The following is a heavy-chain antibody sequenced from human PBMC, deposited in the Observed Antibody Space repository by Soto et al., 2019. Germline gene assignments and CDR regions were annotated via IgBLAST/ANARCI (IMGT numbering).Heavy chain of an antibody. Sequence: GASVKVSCKASGYTFTGYYMHWVRQAPGQGLEWMGWINPNSGGTNYAQKFQGWVTMTRDTSISTAYMELSRLRSDDTAVYYCARDKVAEVAAAGYYYYGMDVWGQGTTVTVSS. CDR3: ARDKVAEVAAAGYYYYGMDV. V-gene: IGHV1-2*04. J-gene: IGHJ6*02. D-gene: IGHD6-13*01. CDR1: GYTFTGYY. CDR2: INPNSGGT.